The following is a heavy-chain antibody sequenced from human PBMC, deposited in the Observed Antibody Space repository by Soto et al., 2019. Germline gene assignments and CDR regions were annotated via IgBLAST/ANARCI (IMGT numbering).Heavy chain of an antibody. Sequence: PSETLSLTCTVSGGSISYEYYHWTWIRQSPGKGLEWIGYIHYSGSILYNPSFKSRVTISVDTSKKQFSLQLSSVTAADTAVYFCAREDDGGDRDYYGLDVWGQGTTVTVSS. CDR2: IHYSGSI. CDR3: AREDDGGDRDYYGLDV. V-gene: IGHV4-30-4*08. D-gene: IGHD2-21*02. J-gene: IGHJ6*02. CDR1: GGSISYEYYH.